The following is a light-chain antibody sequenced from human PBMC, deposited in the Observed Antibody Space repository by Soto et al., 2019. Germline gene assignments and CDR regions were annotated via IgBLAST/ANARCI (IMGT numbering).Light chain of an antibody. V-gene: IGLV2-18*02. CDR2: DVS. Sequence: QSVLTQPPSVSGSPGQSVTISCTGTSSDVGSYSRVSWYQQPPGTAPKLMIYDVSNRPSGVPDRFSGSKSGHTASLTISGLQVEDEADYYCSAYTSTSTYVFGTGTKVPVL. CDR1: SSDVGSYSR. CDR3: SAYTSTSTYV. J-gene: IGLJ1*01.